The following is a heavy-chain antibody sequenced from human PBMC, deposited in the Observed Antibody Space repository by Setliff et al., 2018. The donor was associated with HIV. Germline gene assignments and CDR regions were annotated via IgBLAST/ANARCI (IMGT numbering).Heavy chain of an antibody. CDR2: ITGSAGST. J-gene: IGHJ6*02. Sequence: GGSLRLSCAASGFTFSSYAMSWVRQAPGKGLEWVSAITGSAGSTYYADSVKGRFTISRDNSKNTLYLQMNSLRAEDTAVYYCARSDSSGWYPDGMDIWGQGTTVTVSS. V-gene: IGHV3-23*01. CDR3: ARSDSSGWYPDGMDI. D-gene: IGHD6-19*01. CDR1: GFTFSSYA.